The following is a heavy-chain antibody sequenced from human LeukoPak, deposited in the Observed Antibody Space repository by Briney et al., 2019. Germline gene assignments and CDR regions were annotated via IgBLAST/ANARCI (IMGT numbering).Heavy chain of an antibody. J-gene: IGHJ4*02. Sequence: LETLSLTCAVSGYSISSGYYWGWIRQPPGQGLEWIGSIYHSGSTYYNPSLKSRVTISVDTSKNQFSLKLSSVTAADTAVYYCAVSTDDYGDPISFDYWGQGTLVTVSS. D-gene: IGHD4-17*01. V-gene: IGHV4-38-2*01. CDR3: AVSTDDYGDPISFDY. CDR1: GYSISSGYY. CDR2: IYHSGST.